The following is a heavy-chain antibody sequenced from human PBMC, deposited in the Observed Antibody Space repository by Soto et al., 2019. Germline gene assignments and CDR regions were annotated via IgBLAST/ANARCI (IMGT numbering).Heavy chain of an antibody. V-gene: IGHV5-51*01. CDR1: RHRFTSYW. Sequence: GASLKISCRTSRHRFTSYWIAWERQLLGKRPDWMGINSPGDCDTSSSPSFQGRVTVSAGRSTSTGSLRKACPKATDTAVYFCARKDKSGYYNCFDPWGHGTLVTVSS. CDR3: ARKDKSGYYNCFDP. CDR2: NSPGDCDT. D-gene: IGHD3-22*01. J-gene: IGHJ5*02.